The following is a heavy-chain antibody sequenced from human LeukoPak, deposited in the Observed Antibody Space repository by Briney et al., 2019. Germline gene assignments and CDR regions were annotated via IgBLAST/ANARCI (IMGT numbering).Heavy chain of an antibody. CDR3: ARVGGGSIIAVAGTWFGKDV. CDR1: GITFSRFA. D-gene: IGHD6-19*01. CDR2: ISSGSSYI. J-gene: IGHJ6*02. Sequence: GGSLRLSCAASGITFSRFAMNWVRQAPGKGLEWVSSISSGSSYIYYADSVKGRFTISRDNAKNSLYLQMNSLRAEDTAVYYCARVGGGSIIAVAGTWFGKDVWGQGTTVTVSS. V-gene: IGHV3-21*01.